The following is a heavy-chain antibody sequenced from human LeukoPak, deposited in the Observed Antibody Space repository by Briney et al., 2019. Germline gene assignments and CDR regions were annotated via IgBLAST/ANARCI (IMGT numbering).Heavy chain of an antibody. D-gene: IGHD6-13*01. CDR3: AKSGIEAAGSLVYFDY. CDR1: GFTFSSYG. V-gene: IGHV3-30*18. J-gene: IGHJ4*02. Sequence: GGSLRLSCAASGFTFSSYGMHWVRQAPGKGLECVAVISYDGSNKYYTDSVKGRFTISRDNSKNTLYLQMNSLRAEDTAVYYCAKSGIEAAGSLVYFDYWGQGTLVTASS. CDR2: ISYDGSNK.